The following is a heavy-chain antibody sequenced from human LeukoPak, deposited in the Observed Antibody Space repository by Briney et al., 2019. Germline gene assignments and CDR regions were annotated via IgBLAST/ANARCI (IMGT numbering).Heavy chain of an antibody. CDR1: GGSISSGSYY. D-gene: IGHD3-10*01. Sequence: SETLSLTCTVSGGSISSGSYYWSWIRQPAGKGLEWIGRIYTSGSTNYNPSLKSRVTISVDTSKNQFSLKLSSVTAADTAVYYCARAYYYGSGSPSYYYYYMDVWGKGTTVTISS. V-gene: IGHV4-61*02. CDR2: IYTSGST. CDR3: ARAYYYGSGSPSYYYYYMDV. J-gene: IGHJ6*03.